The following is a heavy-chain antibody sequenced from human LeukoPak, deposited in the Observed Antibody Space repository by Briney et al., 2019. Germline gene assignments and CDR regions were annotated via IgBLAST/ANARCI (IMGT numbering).Heavy chain of an antibody. J-gene: IGHJ4*02. CDR2: IYYSGSA. Sequence: SETLSLNCTVSGGSISSSSYYWGWIRQPPGKGLEWIGSIYYSGSAYYNPSLKSRVTISVDTSKNQFSLKLSSVAAADTAVYYCARSGRGGYDKFDYWGQGTLVTVSS. D-gene: IGHD5-12*01. CDR3: ARSGRGGYDKFDY. CDR1: GGSISSSSYY. V-gene: IGHV4-39*01.